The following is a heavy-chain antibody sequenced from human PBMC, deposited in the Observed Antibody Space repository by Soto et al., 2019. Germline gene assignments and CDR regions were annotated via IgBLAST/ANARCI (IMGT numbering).Heavy chain of an antibody. V-gene: IGHV4-39*01. CDR2: IHGGGST. Sequence: SETLSLTCTVSGVSISTTTYFWGWIRHLPGRGLEWIGSIHGGGSTYYSPSLRSRLTISVETSKNQFALKLSSVTAADTAVYYCARPNFDYGALHAFEIWGQGTMVTVSS. CDR1: GVSISTTTYF. D-gene: IGHD3-10*01. CDR3: ARPNFDYGALHAFEI. J-gene: IGHJ3*02.